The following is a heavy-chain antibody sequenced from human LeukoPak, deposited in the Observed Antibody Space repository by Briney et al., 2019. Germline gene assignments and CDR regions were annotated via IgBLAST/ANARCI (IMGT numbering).Heavy chain of an antibody. Sequence: GGSLRLSCAASGFTFSSYGMHWVRQAPGKGREWVAVIWYDGSNKYYADSVKGRFTISRDNSKNTLYLQMNSLRTEDTAVYYCARGTADTAMVTFDYWGQGPLVTVSS. J-gene: IGHJ4*02. CDR1: GFTFSSYG. D-gene: IGHD5-18*01. CDR3: ARGTADTAMVTFDY. V-gene: IGHV3-33*01. CDR2: IWYDGSNK.